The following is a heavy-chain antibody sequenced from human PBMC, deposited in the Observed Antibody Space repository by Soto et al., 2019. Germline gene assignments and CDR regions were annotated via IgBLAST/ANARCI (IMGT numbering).Heavy chain of an antibody. D-gene: IGHD4-17*01. CDR3: ASDRPTSDYGLDY. CDR1: GFTFSSQT. Sequence: PGGSLRLSCAASGFTFSSQTMSWVRQAPGKGLVWVSRIRGGGGSICYADSVQGRFTISRDNSKNTLYLQMNSLRAEDTAVYYCASDRPTSDYGLDYWGQGTLVTVSS. V-gene: IGHV3-23*01. J-gene: IGHJ4*02. CDR2: IRGGGGSI.